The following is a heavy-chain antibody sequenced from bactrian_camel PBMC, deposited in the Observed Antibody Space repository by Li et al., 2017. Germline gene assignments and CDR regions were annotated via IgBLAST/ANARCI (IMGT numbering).Heavy chain of an antibody. CDR1: GHINTVYC. CDR3: VKPNPDARGGFDH. V-gene: IGHV3S53*01. D-gene: IGHD1*01. CDR2: IDTDGTI. J-gene: IGHJ4*01. Sequence: HVQLVESGGGSVQAGGSLRLSCAASGHINTVYCMGWFRQTPGKEREAVAEIDTDGTINYADSVKGRFTISRDNAKNTVYLLMNSLKPEDTAVYYCVKPNPDARGGFDHWGQGTQVTVS.